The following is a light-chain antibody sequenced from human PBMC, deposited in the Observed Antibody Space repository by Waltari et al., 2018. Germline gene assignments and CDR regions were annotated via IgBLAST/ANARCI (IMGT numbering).Light chain of an antibody. Sequence: DIQMTQSPSSVSAPVGDRVTITCRASQGISNWLALYQQKPWKAPKFLIYAASSLQSGVPSRFIGSGSGTDFTLTISILRPEDFATYYCQQANSLPWTFGQGTKVVIK. CDR2: AAS. J-gene: IGKJ1*01. CDR3: QQANSLPWT. CDR1: QGISNW. V-gene: IGKV1-12*01.